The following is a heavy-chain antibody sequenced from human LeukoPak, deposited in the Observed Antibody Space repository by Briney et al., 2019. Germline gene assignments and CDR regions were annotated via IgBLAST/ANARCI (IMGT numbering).Heavy chain of an antibody. Sequence: GGSLRLSCAASGFTFSSYGMHWVRQAPGKGLEWVAVIWYDGSNKYYADSVKGRFTISRDNSKNTLYLQMNSLRAEDTAVYYCAKDSTKTLYYYDSSGSNFDYWGQGTLVTVSS. CDR3: AKDSTKTLYYYDSSGSNFDY. D-gene: IGHD3-22*01. V-gene: IGHV3-33*06. CDR2: IWYDGSNK. J-gene: IGHJ4*02. CDR1: GFTFSSYG.